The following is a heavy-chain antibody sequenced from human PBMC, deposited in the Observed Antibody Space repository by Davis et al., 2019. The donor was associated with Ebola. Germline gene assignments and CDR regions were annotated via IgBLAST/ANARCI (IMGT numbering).Heavy chain of an antibody. CDR3: ARTAFWSGYYNNWFDP. J-gene: IGHJ5*02. Sequence: MPSETLSLTCTVSGGSVSSGSYYWSWIRQPPGKGLEWIGYIYYSGSTNYNPSLKSRVTISVDTSKNQFSLKLSSVTAADTAVYYCARTAFWSGYYNNWFDPWGQGTLVTVSS. D-gene: IGHD3-3*01. CDR1: GGSVSSGSYY. V-gene: IGHV4-61*01. CDR2: IYYSGST.